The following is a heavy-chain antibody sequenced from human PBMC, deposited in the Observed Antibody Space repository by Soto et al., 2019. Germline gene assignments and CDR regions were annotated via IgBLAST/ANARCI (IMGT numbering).Heavy chain of an antibody. CDR1: GGTFSSYA. CDR2: IIPIFGTA. CDR3: ARGWTMVRGFTLGGGGYYYGMDV. J-gene: IGHJ6*02. D-gene: IGHD3-10*01. V-gene: IGHV1-69*13. Sequence: SVKVSCKASGGTFSSYAISWVRQAPGQGLEWMGGIIPIFGTANYAQKFQGRVTITADESTSTAYMELSSLRSEDAAVYYCARGWTMVRGFTLGGGGYYYGMDVWGQGTTVTVSS.